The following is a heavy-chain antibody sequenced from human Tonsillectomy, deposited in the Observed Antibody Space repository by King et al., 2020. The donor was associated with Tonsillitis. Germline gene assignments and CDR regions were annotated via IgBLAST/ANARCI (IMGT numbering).Heavy chain of an antibody. CDR3: ARDYCTNGVCSWFDP. J-gene: IGHJ5*02. CDR2: INPNSGGT. D-gene: IGHD2-8*01. V-gene: IGHV1-2*02. CDR1: GYTFSGYY. Sequence: VQLVESGAEVKKPGASVKVSCKASGYTFSGYYMHWVRQAPGQGLEWMGWINPNSGGTNYAQKFQGRVTLTRDTSISTASMGLSRLRLDDTAVYYWARDYCTNGVCSWFDPWGQGTLVTVSS.